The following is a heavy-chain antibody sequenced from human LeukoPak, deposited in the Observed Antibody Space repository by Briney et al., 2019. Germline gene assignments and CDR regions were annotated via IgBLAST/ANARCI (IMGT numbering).Heavy chain of an antibody. CDR3: ASSPRSSGRKGGFDY. CDR1: GGTFSSYA. V-gene: IGHV1-69*05. D-gene: IGHD6-19*01. Sequence: SVRVSCKASGGTFSSYAISWVRQAPGQGLEWMGRIIPIFGTANYAQKFQGRVTITTDESTSTAYMELSSLRSEDTAVYYCASSPRSSGRKGGFDYWGQGTLVTVSS. CDR2: IIPIFGTA. J-gene: IGHJ4*02.